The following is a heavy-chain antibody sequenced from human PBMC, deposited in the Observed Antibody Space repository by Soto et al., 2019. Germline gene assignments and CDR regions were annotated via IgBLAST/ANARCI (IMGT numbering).Heavy chain of an antibody. CDR2: ISWNSGNI. Sequence: EVQLEESGGALVQPGRSLRLSCAASGFTFDDYAMHWVRQVLGKGLEWVSSISWNSGNIGYADSVKGRFTTSRDNAKNSLYLQMNSLRPEDTALYYCVRSKGGYSYGTPFDYGAREPWSPSPQ. CDR3: VRSKGGYSYGTPFDY. D-gene: IGHD5-18*01. CDR1: GFTFDDYA. V-gene: IGHV3-9*01. J-gene: IGHJ4*02.